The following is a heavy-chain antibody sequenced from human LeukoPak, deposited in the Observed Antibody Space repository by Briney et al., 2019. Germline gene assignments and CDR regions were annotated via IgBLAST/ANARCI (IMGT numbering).Heavy chain of an antibody. CDR2: INHSGST. CDR1: GGSFSGYY. Sequence: SETLSLTCAVYGGSFSGYYWNWNRQPPGKGLEWIGEINHSGSTNYNPSLKSRVTISVDTSKNQFSLKLSSVTAADPAVYYCARVGENYYDSSGYPLNWGQGTLVTVSS. J-gene: IGHJ4*02. CDR3: ARVGENYYDSSGYPLN. V-gene: IGHV4-34*01. D-gene: IGHD3-22*01.